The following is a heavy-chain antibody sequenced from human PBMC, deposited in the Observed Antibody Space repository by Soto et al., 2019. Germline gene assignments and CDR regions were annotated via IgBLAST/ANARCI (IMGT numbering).Heavy chain of an antibody. CDR1: GFTFSTYA. V-gene: IGHV3-23*01. Sequence: GGSLRLSCAASGFTFSTYAMSWVRQAPGKGLEWVSTFSGSGGSTYYADSVKGRFTISRDNSKNTLYLQMSSLRAEDTAVYYCAKVFYYYDSSGYYYFDYWGQGTLVTVSS. CDR3: AKVFYYYDSSGYYYFDY. J-gene: IGHJ4*02. D-gene: IGHD3-22*01. CDR2: FSGSGGST.